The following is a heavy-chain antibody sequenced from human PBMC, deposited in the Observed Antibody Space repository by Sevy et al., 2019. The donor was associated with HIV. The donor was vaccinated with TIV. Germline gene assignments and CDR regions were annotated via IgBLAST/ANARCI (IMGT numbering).Heavy chain of an antibody. CDR1: GFTFSSYA. CDR2: ISGSGGST. V-gene: IGHV3-23*01. D-gene: IGHD3-22*01. Sequence: GGSLRLSCAASGFTFSSYAMSWVRQAPGKGLEWVSAISGSGGSTYFADSVKGRFTISRDNSKNTLYLQMNSLRAEDTAVYYCAKGRTYYDTSGRPDYWDQGTLVTVSS. J-gene: IGHJ4*02. CDR3: AKGRTYYDTSGRPDY.